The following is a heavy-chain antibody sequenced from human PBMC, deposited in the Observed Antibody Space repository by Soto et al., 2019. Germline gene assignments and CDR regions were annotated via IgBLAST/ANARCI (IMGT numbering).Heavy chain of an antibody. Sequence: QVQLVESGGGVVQPGRSLRLSCVASGFTLSSCGMHWVRQAPGKGLEWVAILWDDGSLEYYADSVKGRLTVSRDNSKNKLYVQMNSLRDEDTAVYDCARGACSNHNHMDLWGRGTTVTVSS. J-gene: IGHJ6*03. V-gene: IGHV3-33*01. D-gene: IGHD6-13*01. CDR1: GFTLSSCG. CDR2: LWDDGSLE. CDR3: ARGACSNHNHMDL.